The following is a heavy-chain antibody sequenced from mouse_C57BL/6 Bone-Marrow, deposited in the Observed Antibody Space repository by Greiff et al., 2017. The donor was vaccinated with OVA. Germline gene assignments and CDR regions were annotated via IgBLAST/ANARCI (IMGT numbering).Heavy chain of an antibody. CDR3: ARYTEGFAY. CDR2: ISDGGSYT. Sequence: EVKLVESGGGLVKPGGSLKLSCAASGFTFSSYAMSWVRQTPEKRLEWVATISDGGSYTYYPDNVKGRFTISRDNAKNNLYLQMSHLKSEDTAMYYCARYTEGFAYWGQGTLVTVSA. V-gene: IGHV5-4*03. J-gene: IGHJ3*01. CDR1: GFTFSSYA. D-gene: IGHD1-1*01.